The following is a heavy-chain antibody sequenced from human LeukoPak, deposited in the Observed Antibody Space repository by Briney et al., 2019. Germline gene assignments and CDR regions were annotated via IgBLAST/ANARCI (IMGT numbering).Heavy chain of an antibody. Sequence: SETLSLTCTVSGGSISSGGYYWSWSRQHPGKGLEWIGYIYYSGSIYNTPSLTSRVTISVDTSKNQFSLKLSSVTAADTAVYYCARVPRTHPEREYNYGTSPRTWYFDLWGRGTLVTVSS. J-gene: IGHJ2*01. CDR3: ARVPRTHPEREYNYGTSPRTWYFDL. CDR1: GGSISSGGYY. D-gene: IGHD5-18*01. V-gene: IGHV4-31*03. CDR2: IYYSGSI.